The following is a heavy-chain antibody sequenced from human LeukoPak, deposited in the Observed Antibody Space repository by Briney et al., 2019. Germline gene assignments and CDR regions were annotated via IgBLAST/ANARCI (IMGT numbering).Heavy chain of an antibody. Sequence: TETLSLTCTVSGGSISSYYWSWIRQPPGKGLEWIGYIHYSGSTHYNPSLKSRVTISVDTSKNQVSLKLRSVTAADTAVYYCARTTEGYAGGPGYSYYYYMDVWGKGTTVTISS. D-gene: IGHD5-12*01. CDR1: GGSISSYY. CDR2: IHYSGST. CDR3: ARTTEGYAGGPGYSYYYYMDV. V-gene: IGHV4-59*01. J-gene: IGHJ6*03.